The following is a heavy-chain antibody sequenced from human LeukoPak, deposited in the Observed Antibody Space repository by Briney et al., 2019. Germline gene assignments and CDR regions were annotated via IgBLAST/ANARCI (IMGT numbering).Heavy chain of an antibody. CDR2: ISGGGETT. V-gene: IGHV3-23*01. CDR1: GFAFSKYA. J-gene: IGHJ4*02. CDR3: AKTAIDTTYFVS. Sequence: GRSLRLSCAASGFAFSKYAVNWVRQAPGKGLEWVSAISGGGETTFYTGSVKGRFTVSRDNSRNTVYLQMNSLRAEDTAMYYCAKTAIDTTYFVSWGQGTLVTVSS. D-gene: IGHD2/OR15-2a*01.